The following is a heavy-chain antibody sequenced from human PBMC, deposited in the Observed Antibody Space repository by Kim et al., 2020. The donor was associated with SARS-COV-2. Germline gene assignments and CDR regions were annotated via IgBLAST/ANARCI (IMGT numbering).Heavy chain of an antibody. CDR3: AKDGRATKLNWFDP. Sequence: GGSLRLSCAASGFTFSSYGMHWVRQAPGKGLEWVAVIWYDGSNKYYADSVKGRFTISRDNSKKTLYLEMNSLRAEDTAVYYCAKDGRATKLNWFDPWGQGTLVTVSS. CDR1: GFTFSSYG. D-gene: IGHD2-15*01. V-gene: IGHV3-33*06. CDR2: IWYDGSNK. J-gene: IGHJ5*02.